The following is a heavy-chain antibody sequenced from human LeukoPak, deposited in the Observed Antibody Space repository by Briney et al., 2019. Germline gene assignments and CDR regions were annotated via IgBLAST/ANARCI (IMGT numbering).Heavy chain of an antibody. Sequence: SETLSLTCTVSGGSISSGGYYWSWIRQYPGKGLEWIGYIYYSGSTYYNPSLKSRVTISVDTSKNQFSLKLSSVTAADTAVYYCARGIAAAALLDYWGQGTLVTVSS. CDR3: ARGIAAAALLDY. V-gene: IGHV4-31*03. CDR1: GGSISSGGYY. J-gene: IGHJ4*02. CDR2: IYYSGST. D-gene: IGHD6-13*01.